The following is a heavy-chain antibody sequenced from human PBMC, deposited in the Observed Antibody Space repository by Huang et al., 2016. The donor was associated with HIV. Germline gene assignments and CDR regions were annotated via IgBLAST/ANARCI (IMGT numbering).Heavy chain of an antibody. CDR2: IRNDGMKK. V-gene: IGHV3-33*04. CDR1: GFILSNYG. D-gene: IGHD3-22*01. Sequence: VQLIESGGGVVQPGKSLRLSCATSGFILSNYGMPWVRQAPGKGLKWGAIIRNDGMKKNYADSVRGRFTVGRDNGNNTLFLQMRSLGVDDTAVYYCARGDYYDSSGYHPGYFDYWGQGILVTVSS. CDR3: ARGDYYDSSGYHPGYFDY. J-gene: IGHJ4*02.